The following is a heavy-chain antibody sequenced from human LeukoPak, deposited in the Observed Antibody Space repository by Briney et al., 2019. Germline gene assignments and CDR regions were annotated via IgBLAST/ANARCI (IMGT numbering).Heavy chain of an antibody. Sequence: ASVKVSCKASGYTFTSYYMHWVRQAPGQGLEWMGIINPSGGSTSYAQKFQGRVTMTRDTSTSTVYMVLSSLRSEDTAVYYCASHDIASLGPYGMDVWGQGTTVTVSS. CDR2: INPSGGST. D-gene: IGHD2-15*01. CDR3: ASHDIASLGPYGMDV. V-gene: IGHV1-46*01. J-gene: IGHJ6*02. CDR1: GYTFTSYY.